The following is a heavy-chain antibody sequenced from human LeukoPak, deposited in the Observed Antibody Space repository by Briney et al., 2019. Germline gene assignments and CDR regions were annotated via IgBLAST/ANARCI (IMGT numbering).Heavy chain of an antibody. CDR3: TRERVDIVATIQTLDY. D-gene: IGHD5-12*01. CDR1: GFTFGDYA. CDR2: IRSKAYGGTT. Sequence: GGSLRLSCTATGFTFGDYAMSWFRKAPGKGLDSVGFIRSKAYGGTTEYAASVKGRFTISRDDSKSIAYLQMNSLKTEDTAVYYCTRERVDIVATIQTLDYWGQGTLVTVSS. V-gene: IGHV3-49*03. J-gene: IGHJ4*02.